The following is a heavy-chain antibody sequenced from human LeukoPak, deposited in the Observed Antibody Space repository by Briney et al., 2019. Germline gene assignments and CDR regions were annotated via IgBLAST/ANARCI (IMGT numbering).Heavy chain of an antibody. Sequence: GASVKVSCKASGGTFSSYAISWVRQAPGQGLEWMGGIIPIFGTANYAQKLQGRVTITADESTSAAYMELSSLRSEDTAVYYCAVGEWLVDTWVDYYYGMDVWGQGTTVTVSS. CDR3: AVGEWLVDTWVDYYYGMDV. D-gene: IGHD6-19*01. J-gene: IGHJ6*02. CDR2: IIPIFGTA. V-gene: IGHV1-69*13. CDR1: GGTFSSYA.